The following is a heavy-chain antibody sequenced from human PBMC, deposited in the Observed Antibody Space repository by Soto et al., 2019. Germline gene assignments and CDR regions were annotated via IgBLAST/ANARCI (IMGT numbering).Heavy chain of an antibody. Sequence: PGASLKISCKGSGYSFTTFWITWVRQMPGKGLEWMGTVDHSDSYTNYSPSFQGHVTISADKSISNAYLQWSSLKASDTAIYSCGRQYCTRTTCDGWFDPWGQGTLVTVSS. D-gene: IGHD2-2*01. CDR2: VDHSDSYT. CDR3: GRQYCTRTTCDGWFDP. V-gene: IGHV5-10-1*01. CDR1: GYSFTTFW. J-gene: IGHJ5*02.